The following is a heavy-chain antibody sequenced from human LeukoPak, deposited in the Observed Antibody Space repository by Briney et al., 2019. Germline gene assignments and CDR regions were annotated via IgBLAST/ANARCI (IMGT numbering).Heavy chain of an antibody. CDR3: AKDLYYFGSGSHDY. J-gene: IGHJ4*02. D-gene: IGHD3-10*01. CDR2: INPDSGAT. CDR1: GYTFSDYY. Sequence: ASVKVSCKTSGYTFSDYYVHWVRQAPGQGFERMGWINPDSGATNYAQKFQGRVTMTRDTSISTAYMELSRLRSDDTAVYYCAKDLYYFGSGSHDYWGQGTLVTVSS. V-gene: IGHV1-2*02.